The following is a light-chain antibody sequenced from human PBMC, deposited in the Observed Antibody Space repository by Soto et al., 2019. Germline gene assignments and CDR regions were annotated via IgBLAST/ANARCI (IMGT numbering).Light chain of an antibody. CDR3: QQYKQWPVA. CDR2: GAS. J-gene: IGKJ4*01. Sequence: VMTQSPTTLSVSPGERATLSCRASHSVGSNLAWYQQNPGQAPRLLIYGASTRATGVPARFSGSGSATQFTLTISRLQSDDFGFYYCQQYKQWPVAFGGGTKVEIK. CDR1: HSVGSN. V-gene: IGKV3-15*01.